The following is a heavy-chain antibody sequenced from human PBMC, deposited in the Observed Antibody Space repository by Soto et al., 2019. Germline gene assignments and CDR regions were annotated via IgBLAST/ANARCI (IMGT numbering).Heavy chain of an antibody. V-gene: IGHV2-5*01. CDR3: AHGSGWGFDY. Sequence: QITLKESGPTLVKPTQTLTLTCTFTAFSLSSRHVAVGWIRQPPGEAPEWLALIYWNGDEHYSPSLKSRLTLTKDTSKNQVILTMADMDPEDAATYFCAHGSGWGFDYWGQGTLVTVSS. CDR1: AFSLSSRHVA. J-gene: IGHJ4*02. D-gene: IGHD6-19*01. CDR2: IYWNGDE.